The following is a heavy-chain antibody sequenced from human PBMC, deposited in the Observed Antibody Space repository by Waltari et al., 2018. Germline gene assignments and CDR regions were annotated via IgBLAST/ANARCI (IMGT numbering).Heavy chain of an antibody. J-gene: IGHJ4*02. Sequence: EVQLVQSGAEVKKPGESLKISCKGSGYSFTSYWIGWVRQMPGQGLEWMGIIYPGDSDTRYSPSFQGQVTISADKSISTAYLQWSSLKASDTAMYYCARSFSYCSGGSCYSLYYFDYWGQGTLVTVSS. CDR3: ARSFSYCSGGSCYSLYYFDY. CDR2: IYPGDSDT. D-gene: IGHD2-15*01. V-gene: IGHV5-51*01. CDR1: GYSFTSYW.